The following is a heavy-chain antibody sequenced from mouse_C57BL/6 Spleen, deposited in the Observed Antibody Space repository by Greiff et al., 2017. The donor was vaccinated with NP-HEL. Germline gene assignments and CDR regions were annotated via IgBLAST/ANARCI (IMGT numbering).Heavy chain of an antibody. Sequence: VKLMESGAELVRPGTSVKVSCKASGYAFTNYLIEWVKQRPGQGLEWIGVINPGSGGTNYNEKFKGKATLTADKSSSTAYMQLSSLTSEDSAVYFCARYNYDGYFDYWGQGTTLTVSS. J-gene: IGHJ2*01. D-gene: IGHD2-12*01. CDR2: INPGSGGT. CDR1: GYAFTNYL. CDR3: ARYNYDGYFDY. V-gene: IGHV1-54*01.